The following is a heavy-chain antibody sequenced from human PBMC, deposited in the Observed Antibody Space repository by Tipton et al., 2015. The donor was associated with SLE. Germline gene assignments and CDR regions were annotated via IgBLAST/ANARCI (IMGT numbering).Heavy chain of an antibody. CDR2: IYYSGNT. J-gene: IGHJ4*02. D-gene: IGHD3-16*01. CDR3: ARDQVGVGDFDY. CDR1: GGSISSYY. Sequence: TLSLTCTVPGGSISSYYWSWIRQPPGKGLEWIAYIYYSGNTNYNPSLKSRVTISVDTSKSQFSLKLSSVTAADTAVYYCARDQVGVGDFDYWGQGALVTVSS. V-gene: IGHV4-59*01.